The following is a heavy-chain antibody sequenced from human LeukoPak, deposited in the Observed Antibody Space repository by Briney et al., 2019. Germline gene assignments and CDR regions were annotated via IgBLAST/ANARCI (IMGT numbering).Heavy chain of an antibody. CDR2: ISYDGRNK. Sequence: GGSLRLSCAASGFTFSTYGMHWVRQAPGKGLEWVAVISYDGRNKYYADSVKGRFTISRDNSKNTLYLQMNSLRAEDTAFYCAKDAAPILWFGKTWFDPWGQGTLVTVSS. V-gene: IGHV3-30*18. CDR1: GFTFSTYG. D-gene: IGHD3-10*01. J-gene: IGHJ5*02. CDR3: AKDAAPILWFGKTWFDP.